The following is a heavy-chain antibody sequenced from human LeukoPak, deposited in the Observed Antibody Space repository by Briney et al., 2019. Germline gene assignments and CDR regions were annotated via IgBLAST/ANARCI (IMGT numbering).Heavy chain of an antibody. J-gene: IGHJ4*02. Sequence: RWATVKVFCTASGYTFTSYYIHWVRHAPGQGLEWMGIIHPAGGSTTYAQKFQGSRLTLTRDTSTSPVCMELSSLRSEDTAVYYGAKGRGVDDSHTYDYFDYWGQGSLVTVSS. D-gene: IGHD3-22*01. CDR2: IHPAGGST. CDR3: AKGRGVDDSHTYDYFDY. V-gene: IGHV1-46*01. CDR1: GYTFTSYY.